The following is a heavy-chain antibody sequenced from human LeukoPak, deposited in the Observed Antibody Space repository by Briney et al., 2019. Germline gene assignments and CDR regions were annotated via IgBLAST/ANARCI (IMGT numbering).Heavy chain of an antibody. J-gene: IGHJ4*02. CDR2: IYYSGST. Sequence: PSETLSLTCTVSGGSISSRNYYWGWIRQPPGKGLGWIGSIYYSGSTYYNPSLKSRVTISVDTSKNQFSLTLGSVSATDTAVYYCVSPRGFSYGYFDYWGQGTLVAVSS. D-gene: IGHD5-18*01. CDR3: VSPRGFSYGYFDY. CDR1: GGSISSRNYY. V-gene: IGHV4-39*01.